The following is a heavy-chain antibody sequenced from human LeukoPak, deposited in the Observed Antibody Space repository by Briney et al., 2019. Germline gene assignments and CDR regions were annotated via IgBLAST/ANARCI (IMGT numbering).Heavy chain of an antibody. CDR3: ARALTTVTPSPHDYYYYGMDV. CDR1: GFTVSSNY. V-gene: IGHV3-53*01. D-gene: IGHD4-17*01. Sequence: GGSLRLSCAASGFTVSSNYMSWVRQAPGKGLEWVSVIYSGGSTYYADSVKGRFTISRDNSKNTLYLQMNSLRAEDTAVYYCARALTTVTPSPHDYYYYGMDVWGQGTTVTVSS. CDR2: IYSGGST. J-gene: IGHJ6*02.